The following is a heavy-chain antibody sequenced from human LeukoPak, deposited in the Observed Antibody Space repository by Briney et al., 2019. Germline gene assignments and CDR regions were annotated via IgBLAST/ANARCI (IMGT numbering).Heavy chain of an antibody. V-gene: IGHV1-8*01. Sequence: GASVTVSCTASGYTFTSFDINWVRQASGQGLEWMGWMNPHSGNTGFAQKFQGRLTLTRTTSISTAYMELSSLRSEDSAIYYCARRNWAYWYFDLWGRGAPVTVSS. J-gene: IGHJ2*01. CDR2: MNPHSGNT. D-gene: IGHD7-27*01. CDR3: ARRNWAYWYFDL. CDR1: GYTFTSFD.